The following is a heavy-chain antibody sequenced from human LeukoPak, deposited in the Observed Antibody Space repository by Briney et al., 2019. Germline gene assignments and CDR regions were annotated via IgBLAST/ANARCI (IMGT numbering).Heavy chain of an antibody. J-gene: IGHJ4*02. Sequence: GGSLRLSCAASGFTFSSYSMNWVRQAPGKGLEWVSSISSSSSYIYYADSVKGRFTISRDNAKNSLYLQMNSLRAEDTAVYYYARGGDYGDYFDYWGQGTLVTVSS. D-gene: IGHD4-17*01. V-gene: IGHV3-21*01. CDR3: ARGGDYGDYFDY. CDR1: GFTFSSYS. CDR2: ISSSSSYI.